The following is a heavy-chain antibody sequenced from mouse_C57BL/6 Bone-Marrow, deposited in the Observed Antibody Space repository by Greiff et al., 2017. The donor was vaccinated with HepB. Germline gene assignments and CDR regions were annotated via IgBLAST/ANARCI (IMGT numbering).Heavy chain of an antibody. Sequence: EVKVVDSGGGLVQPGGSLKLSCAASGFTFSDYYMYWVRQTPEKRLEWVAYISNGGGSTYYPDTVKGRFTISRDNAKNTLYLQMSRLKSEDTAMYYCAILPGFDVWGTGTTVTVSS. CDR3: AILPGFDV. CDR2: ISNGGGST. J-gene: IGHJ1*03. D-gene: IGHD1-1*01. CDR1: GFTFSDYY. V-gene: IGHV5-12*01.